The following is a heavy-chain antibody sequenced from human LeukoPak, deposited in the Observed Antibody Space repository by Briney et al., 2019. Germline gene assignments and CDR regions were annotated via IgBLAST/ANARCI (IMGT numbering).Heavy chain of an antibody. V-gene: IGHV3-49*04. D-gene: IGHD1-26*01. CDR3: TRVPGGSYYRLDI. J-gene: IGHJ3*02. Sequence: GSLRLSCTASGFTFGDFALSWVRQAPGKGLEWVGFIRSKAYGGTTEYAASVKGRFTISRDDSKSIASLQMNSLKTEDTAVYYCTRVPGGSYYRLDIWGQGTMVTVSS. CDR2: IRSKAYGGTT. CDR1: GFTFGDFA.